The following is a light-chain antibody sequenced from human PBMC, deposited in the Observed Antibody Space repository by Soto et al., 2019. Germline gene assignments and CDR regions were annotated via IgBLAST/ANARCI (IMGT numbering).Light chain of an antibody. V-gene: IGKV1-5*01. CDR2: DAS. CDR3: HQYDNSPLT. CDR1: QSISSW. J-gene: IGKJ4*01. Sequence: DIQMSQSPSTLSASVGDRVTITCRASQSISSWLAWYQQKPGKAPKLLIYDASSLESGVPSRFSGSGSGTDFTLTISRLEPEDFALYYCHQYDNSPLTFGGGTKVDIK.